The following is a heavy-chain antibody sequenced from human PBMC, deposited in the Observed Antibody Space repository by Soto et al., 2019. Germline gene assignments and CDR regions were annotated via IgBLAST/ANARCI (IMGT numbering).Heavy chain of an antibody. J-gene: IGHJ4*02. D-gene: IGHD5-18*01. Sequence: SGPTLVNPTHTLTLTCTFSGFSLSTIGVGVGWIRQPPGNALEWLSLIYWNDDKRYSPSMKSRLTITKDTSKNQVVLTMTNMGHVDTATYYCAHRMEDTAMVNWGQGTLVTVSS. CDR3: AHRMEDTAMVN. CDR2: IYWNDDK. V-gene: IGHV2-5*01. CDR1: GFSLSTIGVG.